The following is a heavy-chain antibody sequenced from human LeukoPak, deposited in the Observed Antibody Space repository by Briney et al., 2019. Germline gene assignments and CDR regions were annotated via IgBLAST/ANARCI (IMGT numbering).Heavy chain of an antibody. V-gene: IGHV3-21*01. CDR2: ISSSSSYI. J-gene: IGHJ4*02. D-gene: IGHD3-10*01. CDR3: AAPLRGNDY. Sequence: GGSLRLSCAASGFTLRNYAMSWVRQAPGKGLEWVSSISSSSSYIYYADSVKGRFTISRDNAKNSLYLQMNSLRAEDTAVYYCAAPLRGNDYWGQGTLVTVSS. CDR1: GFTLRNYA.